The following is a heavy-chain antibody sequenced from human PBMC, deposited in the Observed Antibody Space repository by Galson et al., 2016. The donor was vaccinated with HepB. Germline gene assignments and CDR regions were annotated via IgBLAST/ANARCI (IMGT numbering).Heavy chain of an antibody. CDR1: GFNFNTYD. Sequence: SLRLSCAASGFNFNTYDMNWVRQAPGKGLEWVSYISRTSSYIYYADSVRGRFTISRDNAKNSLFLQLNSLRAADTAIYYCARDMAGYNWMDFWGLGTLVTVSS. CDR3: ARDMAGYNWMDF. CDR2: ISRTSSYI. J-gene: IGHJ4*02. D-gene: IGHD5-24*01. V-gene: IGHV3-21*01.